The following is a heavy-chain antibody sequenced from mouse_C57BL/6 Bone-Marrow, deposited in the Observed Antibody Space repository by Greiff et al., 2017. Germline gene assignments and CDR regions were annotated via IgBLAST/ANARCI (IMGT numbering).Heavy chain of an antibody. V-gene: IGHV1-54*01. Sequence: QVQLKQSGAELVRPGTSVKVSCKASGYAFTNYLIEWVKQRPGQGLEWIGVINPGSGGTNYNEKFKGKATLTADKSSSTAYMQLSSLTSEDSAVYFCARPDGYSYAMDYWGQGTSVTVSS. CDR1: GYAFTNYL. J-gene: IGHJ4*01. CDR3: ARPDGYSYAMDY. CDR2: INPGSGGT. D-gene: IGHD2-3*01.